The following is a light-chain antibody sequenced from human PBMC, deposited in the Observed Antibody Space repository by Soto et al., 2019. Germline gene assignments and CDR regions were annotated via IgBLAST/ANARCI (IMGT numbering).Light chain of an antibody. Sequence: QSVLTQPPSVSGAPGQTVTISCSGSSSNIGNNYVSWYQQLPGTDPKLLIYDNKNRPSGIPDRVSGSKSGTSATLGITGLRTGDEDDDYCGTWDIGRSAGLVFGGGTKLTVL. CDR1: SSNIGNNY. CDR3: GTWDIGRSAGLV. CDR2: DNK. V-gene: IGLV1-51*01. J-gene: IGLJ2*01.